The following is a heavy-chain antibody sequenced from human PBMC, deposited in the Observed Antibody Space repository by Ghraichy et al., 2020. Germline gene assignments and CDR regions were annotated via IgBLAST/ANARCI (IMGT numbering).Heavy chain of an antibody. J-gene: IGHJ4*02. CDR2: IYYSGST. V-gene: IGHV4-39*01. D-gene: IGHD3-22*01. Sequence: AETLSLTCTVSGGSISSSSYYWGWIRQPPGKGLEWIGSIYYSGSTYYNPSLKSRVTISVDTSKNQFSLKLSSVTAADTAVYYCARLTHHYYDSSLWGQGTLVTVSS. CDR1: GGSISSSSYY. CDR3: ARLTHHYYDSSL.